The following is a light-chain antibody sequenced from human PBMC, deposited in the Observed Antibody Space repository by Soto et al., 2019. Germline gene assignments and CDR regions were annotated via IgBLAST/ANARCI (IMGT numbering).Light chain of an antibody. V-gene: IGKV1-12*01. J-gene: IGKJ4*01. Sequence: DIQMTQSPSSVSASVGDRVTITCRANQGISIWLAWYQQKPGKAPKLLVSAASSLQSGVPSRFSGSGSGTDFTLTISSLQPEDFATYYCQQANSFHALIFGGGTKVDIK. CDR3: QQANSFHALI. CDR2: AAS. CDR1: QGISIW.